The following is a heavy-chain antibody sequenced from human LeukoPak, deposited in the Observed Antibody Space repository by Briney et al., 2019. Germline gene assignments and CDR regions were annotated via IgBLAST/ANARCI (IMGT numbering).Heavy chain of an antibody. CDR1: GGSISSYY. J-gene: IGHJ3*02. Sequence: TSETLSLTCTVSGGSISSYYWSWIRQPAGKGLEWIGRIYTSGSTNYNPSLKSRVTMSVDTSKNQFSLKLSSVTAADTAVYYCARVSHYYGSSGYEDAFDIWGQGTMVTVSS. CDR2: IYTSGST. V-gene: IGHV4-4*07. CDR3: ARVSHYYGSSGYEDAFDI. D-gene: IGHD3-22*01.